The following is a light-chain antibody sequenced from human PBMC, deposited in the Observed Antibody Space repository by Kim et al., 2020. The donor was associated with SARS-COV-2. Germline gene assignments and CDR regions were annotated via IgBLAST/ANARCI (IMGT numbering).Light chain of an antibody. CDR1: QSVSSSD. J-gene: IGKJ4*01. CDR3: QQYGSSPLT. Sequence: EIVLTQSPGTLSLSPGERATLSCRASQSVSSSDLAWYQQKPGQAPRLLIYGASSMATGIPDRFSGSGSGTDFTLTISRLEPEDIAVYYCQQYGSSPLTFGGGTKVDIK. V-gene: IGKV3-20*01. CDR2: GAS.